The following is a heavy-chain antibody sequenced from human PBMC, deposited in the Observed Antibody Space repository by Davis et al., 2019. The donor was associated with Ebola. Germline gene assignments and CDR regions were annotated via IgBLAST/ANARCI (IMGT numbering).Heavy chain of an antibody. Sequence: GGSLSLSCAASGFTFSSYWMSWARQAPGKGLEWVANIKQDGSEKYYVDSVKGRFTISRDNAKNSLYLQMNSLRAEDTAVYYCARAISVVPAANWFDPWGQGTLVTVSS. D-gene: IGHD2-2*01. CDR3: ARAISVVPAANWFDP. CDR1: GFTFSSYW. V-gene: IGHV3-7*03. CDR2: IKQDGSEK. J-gene: IGHJ5*02.